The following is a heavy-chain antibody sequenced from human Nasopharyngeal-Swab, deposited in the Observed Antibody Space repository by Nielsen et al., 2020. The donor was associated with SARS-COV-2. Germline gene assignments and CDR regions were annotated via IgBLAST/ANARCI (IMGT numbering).Heavy chain of an antibody. J-gene: IGHJ6*02. Sequence: WVRQAPGQGLEWMGGIIPIFGTANYAQKFQGRVTITADKSTSTAYMELSSLRSEDTAVYYCARVGPSGYYYGMDVWGQGTTVTISS. CDR3: ARVGPSGYYYGMDV. CDR2: IIPIFGTA. D-gene: IGHD6-25*01. V-gene: IGHV1-69*06.